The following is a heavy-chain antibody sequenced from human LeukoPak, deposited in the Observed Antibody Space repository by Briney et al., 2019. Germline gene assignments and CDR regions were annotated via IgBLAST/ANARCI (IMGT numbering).Heavy chain of an antibody. D-gene: IGHD3-9*01. CDR2: IRPEGTTT. Sequence: GGSLRLSCAASGFTFSTYWMHWVRQAPGKGLMWVSRIRPEGTTTAYADSVKGRFTISRDNAKNTLFLQMNSLSAEDTAVYYCARDLDWILFDYWGQGTLVTVSS. CDR3: ARDLDWILFDY. J-gene: IGHJ4*02. CDR1: GFTFSTYW. V-gene: IGHV3-74*03.